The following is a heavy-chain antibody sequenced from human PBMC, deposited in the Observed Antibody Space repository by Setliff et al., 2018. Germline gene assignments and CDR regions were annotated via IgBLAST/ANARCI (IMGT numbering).Heavy chain of an antibody. J-gene: IGHJ4*02. CDR2: ISCYNGDR. V-gene: IGHV1-18*01. CDR3: ARYITGTTPADY. Sequence: GASVKVSCKTSGYTFNTYGISWVSQAPGQGLEWMGWISCYNGDRRYAQKFQGRVTMTTDTSTSTAYMELRSLRSDDTAVYYCARYITGTTPADYWGQGTLVTVSS. D-gene: IGHD1-7*01. CDR1: GYTFNTYG.